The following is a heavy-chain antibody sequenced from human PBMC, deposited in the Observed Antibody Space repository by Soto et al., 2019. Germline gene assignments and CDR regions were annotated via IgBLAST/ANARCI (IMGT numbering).Heavy chain of an antibody. J-gene: IGHJ6*02. Sequence: QVQLQESGPGLVKPSQTLSLTCTVSGGSISSGGYYWTWIRQHPGKVLEWIGYNYYSGITYYNPSLTSRVTMSLDTSKNHFSLKLSSVTAAGTAVYYCARGSSIAGLYYGMDVCGQGTTVTVSS. V-gene: IGHV4-31*03. D-gene: IGHD6-6*01. CDR1: GGSISSGGYY. CDR3: ARGSSIAGLYYGMDV. CDR2: NYYSGIT.